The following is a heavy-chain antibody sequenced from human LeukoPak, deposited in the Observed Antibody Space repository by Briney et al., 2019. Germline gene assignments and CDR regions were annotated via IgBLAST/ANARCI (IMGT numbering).Heavy chain of an antibody. CDR1: GGTFSSYA. V-gene: IGHV3-23*01. J-gene: IGHJ4*02. CDR2: ISGSASGGT. CDR3: AKVKTHWYFDN. Sequence: SCKASGGTFSSYAISWVRQAPGKGLEWVSAISGSASGGTTYEDSVKGRFTISRDNSKGTLYLQMNSLRAEDTAVYYCAKVKTHWYFDNWGRGTLVTVSS. D-gene: IGHD1-1*01.